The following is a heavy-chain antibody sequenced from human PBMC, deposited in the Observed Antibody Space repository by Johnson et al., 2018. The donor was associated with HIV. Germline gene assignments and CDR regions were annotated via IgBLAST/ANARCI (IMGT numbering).Heavy chain of an antibody. J-gene: IGHJ3*02. CDR2: ISYDGSNK. CDR1: GFTFSSYA. CDR3: ARDRGLDAFDI. V-gene: IGHV3-30-3*01. Sequence: QMLLVESGGGVVQPGRSLRLSCAASGFTFSSYAMHWVRQAPGKGLEWVAVISYDGSNKYYADSVKGRFTISSDNSKNTLYLQMNSLRAEDTAVYYCARDRGLDAFDIWGQGTMVTVSS. D-gene: IGHD3-10*01.